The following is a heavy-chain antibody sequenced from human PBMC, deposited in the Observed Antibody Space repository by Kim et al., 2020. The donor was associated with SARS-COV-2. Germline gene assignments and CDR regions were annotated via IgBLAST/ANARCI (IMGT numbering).Heavy chain of an antibody. Sequence: SETLSLTCAVYGGSFSGYYWSWIRQAPGKGLEWIGEINHRGSTNYNPSLKSRVTVSADSSKSQFSLKLSSVTAADTAVYYCARGLRKITLIIVVATSESVYSDYWSQGTLVTVSS. V-gene: IGHV4-34*01. J-gene: IGHJ4*02. CDR1: GGSFSGYY. CDR3: ARGLRKITLIIVVATSESVYSDY. CDR2: INHRGST. D-gene: IGHD3-22*01.